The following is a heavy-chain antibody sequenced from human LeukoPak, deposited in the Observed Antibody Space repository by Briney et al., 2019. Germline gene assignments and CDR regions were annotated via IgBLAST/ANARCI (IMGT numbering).Heavy chain of an antibody. CDR2: FYYSGTT. CDR1: GGSIISTYY. Sequence: SETLSLTCTVSGGSIISTYYWSWIRQPPGKGLEWIGSFYYSGTTNYNPSLKSRVTMSVDTSKNQFSLNLISVTAADTAVYYCARVASSGWYRVYYGMDVWGQGTTVTVSS. V-gene: IGHV4-59*01. CDR3: ARVASSGWYRVYYGMDV. D-gene: IGHD6-19*01. J-gene: IGHJ6*02.